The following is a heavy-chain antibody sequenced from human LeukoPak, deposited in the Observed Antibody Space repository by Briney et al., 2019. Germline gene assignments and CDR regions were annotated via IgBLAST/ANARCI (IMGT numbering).Heavy chain of an antibody. J-gene: IGHJ1*01. CDR1: GFTFSSYG. CDR3: AKDRNVYYYDSSGPQGYFQH. CDR2: ISYDGSNK. V-gene: IGHV3-30*18. Sequence: GGSLRLSCAASGFTFSSYGMHWVRQAPGKGLEWVAVISYDGSNKYYADSVKGRFTISRDNSKNTLYLQMNGLRAEDTAVYYCAKDRNVYYYDSSGPQGYFQHWGQGTLVTVSS. D-gene: IGHD3-22*01.